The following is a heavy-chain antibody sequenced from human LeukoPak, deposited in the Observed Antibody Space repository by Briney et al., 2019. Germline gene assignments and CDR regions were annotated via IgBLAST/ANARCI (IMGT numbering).Heavy chain of an antibody. Sequence: GASVKVSCKASGYTFTSYDINWVRQATGQGLEWMGWMNPNSGNTGYAQKFQGRVTITRNTSISTAYMELRSLRSDDTAVYYCARVLDGYDYGDFRDYFDYWGQGTLVTVSS. D-gene: IGHD4-17*01. CDR2: MNPNSGNT. CDR3: ARVLDGYDYGDFRDYFDY. J-gene: IGHJ4*02. V-gene: IGHV1-8*03. CDR1: GYTFTSYD.